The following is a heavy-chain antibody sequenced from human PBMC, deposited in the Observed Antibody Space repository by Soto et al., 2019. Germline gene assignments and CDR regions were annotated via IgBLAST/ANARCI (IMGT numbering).Heavy chain of an antibody. J-gene: IGHJ4*02. Sequence: QVQLQESGPGLVKPSETLSLTCTVTSDSISSSYWSWIRQPPGKGLEWIGYIYYSGSTSYNPSLKSRVTISVDTSKNQFSLKLTSVTAADTAIYYCARGSGSYSSNLRYWGQGTRVTVSS. V-gene: IGHV4-59*01. CDR2: IYYSGST. CDR3: ARGSGSYSSNLRY. CDR1: SDSISSSY. D-gene: IGHD1-26*01.